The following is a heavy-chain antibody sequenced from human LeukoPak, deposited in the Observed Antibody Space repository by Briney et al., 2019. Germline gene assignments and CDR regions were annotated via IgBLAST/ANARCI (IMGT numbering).Heavy chain of an antibody. CDR2: IYFSVTT. V-gene: IGHV4-39*07. Sequence: PSETLSLTCTVSGGSISSSDYYWGWLRQPPGKGLEWIGRIYFSVTTYYNPSLKSRVTISVDTSKSQFSLKLNSVTAADTAVYYCARARSGSSGFDYWGQGTLVTVSS. CDR1: GGSISSSDYY. CDR3: ARARSGSSGFDY. J-gene: IGHJ4*02. D-gene: IGHD1-26*01.